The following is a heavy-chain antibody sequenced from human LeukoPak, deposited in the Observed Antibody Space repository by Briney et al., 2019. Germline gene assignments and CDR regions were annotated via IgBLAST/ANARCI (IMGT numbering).Heavy chain of an antibody. V-gene: IGHV3-23*01. CDR1: GFTFSSYA. CDR2: ISGSGGST. Sequence: PGGSLRLSCAGSGFTFSSYAMSWVRQAPGKGLEWVSAISGSGGSTYYADSVKGRFTISRDNSKNTLYLQMNGLRAEDTAVYYCARDFDSSNYGWWGQGTLVTVSS. D-gene: IGHD3-22*01. CDR3: ARDFDSSNYGW. J-gene: IGHJ4*02.